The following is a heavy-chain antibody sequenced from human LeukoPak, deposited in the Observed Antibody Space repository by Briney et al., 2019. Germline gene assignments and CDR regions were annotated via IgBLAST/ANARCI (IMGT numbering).Heavy chain of an antibody. D-gene: IGHD6-19*01. CDR2: IIGSGGST. Sequence: PGGSLRLSCAASGFTFSSYAMSWVRQAPGKGREWVSAIIGSGGSTYYADSLKGRFTISRDNSKNTLYLQMNSLRAEDTAVYYGAKDRGSIAVAAGDFDYWGQGTLVTVSS. V-gene: IGHV3-23*01. CDR1: GFTFSSYA. J-gene: IGHJ4*02. CDR3: AKDRGSIAVAAGDFDY.